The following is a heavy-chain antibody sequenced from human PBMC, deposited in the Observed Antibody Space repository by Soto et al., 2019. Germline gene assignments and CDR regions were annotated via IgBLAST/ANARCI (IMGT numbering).Heavy chain of an antibody. J-gene: IGHJ4*02. CDR1: GFTFDDYA. Sequence: GGSLRLSCAASGFTFDDYAMHWVRQAPGKGLEWVSGISWNSGSIGYADSVKGRFTISRDNAKNSLYLQMNSLRAEDTALYYCANGHASSGWYYFDYWGQGTLVTVSS. CDR2: ISWNSGSI. CDR3: ANGHASSGWYYFDY. V-gene: IGHV3-9*01. D-gene: IGHD6-19*01.